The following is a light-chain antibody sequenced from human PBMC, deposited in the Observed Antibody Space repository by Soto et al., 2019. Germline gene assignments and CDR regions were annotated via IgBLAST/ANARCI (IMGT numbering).Light chain of an antibody. CDR3: QQYGSSPT. CDR1: QSVSSNY. V-gene: IGKV3-20*01. Sequence: DIVLTQSPGTLSLSPGERATLSCRSSQSVSSNYLAWYQQKPDQAPRLVIYDVSGRATGTPDRFSGSGSGTDFTLTISRLEPEDFAVYYCQQYGSSPTFGQGTKVEIK. J-gene: IGKJ1*01. CDR2: DVS.